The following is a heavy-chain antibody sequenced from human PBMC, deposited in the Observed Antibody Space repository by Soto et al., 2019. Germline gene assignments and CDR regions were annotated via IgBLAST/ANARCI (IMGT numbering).Heavy chain of an antibody. CDR1: GFTFSDHW. CDR3: ARGYSSGPDY. CDR2: INSDGSTT. D-gene: IGHD6-19*01. Sequence: GGSLRLSCAASGFTFSDHWMHWVRPVPGKGLVWVARINSDGSTTTYADSVKGRFTISRANARNTLYLHMDSLRAGDTALYYCARGYSSGPDYWGQGTLVTVSS. J-gene: IGHJ4*02. V-gene: IGHV3-74*01.